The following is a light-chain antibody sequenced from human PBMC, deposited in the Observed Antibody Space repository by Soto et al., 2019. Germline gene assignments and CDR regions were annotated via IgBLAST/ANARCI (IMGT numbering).Light chain of an antibody. CDR1: SSNIGSNT. CDR2: SNN. J-gene: IGLJ1*01. Sequence: VLTQPPSTSGTPGQRVTISCSGSSSNIGSNTVNWYQQLPGAAPKLLIQSNNQRPSGVPDRFSGSQSGTSASLAISGLQSEDEADYYCAVWDDSLNGYVFGTGTKLTVL. CDR3: AVWDDSLNGYV. V-gene: IGLV1-44*01.